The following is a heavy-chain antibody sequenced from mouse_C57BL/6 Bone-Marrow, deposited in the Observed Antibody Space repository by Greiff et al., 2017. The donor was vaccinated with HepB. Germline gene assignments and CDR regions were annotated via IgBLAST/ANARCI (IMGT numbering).Heavy chain of an antibody. CDR1: GYTFTSYW. CDR3: ARSVVAKKMDY. J-gene: IGHJ4*01. D-gene: IGHD1-1*01. V-gene: IGHV1-69*01. Sequence: QVQLQQPGAELVMPGASVKLSCKASGYTFTSYWMHWVKQRPGQGLEWIGEIDPSDSYTNYNEKFKSKATLTVDKSSSTAYMQLSSLTSEDAAVYDCARSVVAKKMDYWGQGTSVTVSS. CDR2: IDPSDSYT.